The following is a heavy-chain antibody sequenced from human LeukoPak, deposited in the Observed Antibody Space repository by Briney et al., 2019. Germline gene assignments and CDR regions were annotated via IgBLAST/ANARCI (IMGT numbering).Heavy chain of an antibody. D-gene: IGHD2-15*01. CDR3: ARHMYSVGSCYYFDY. V-gene: IGHV4-39*01. CDR2: IYYSGST. J-gene: IGHJ4*02. Sequence: TSETLSLTCTVAGGSISSSSYYWGWIRQPPGKGLEWIASIYYSGSTYYNPYLKSRVTISVDTSKNQFSLKLSSVTAADTAVYYCARHMYSVGSCYYFDYWGQGTLVTVSS. CDR1: GGSISSSSYY.